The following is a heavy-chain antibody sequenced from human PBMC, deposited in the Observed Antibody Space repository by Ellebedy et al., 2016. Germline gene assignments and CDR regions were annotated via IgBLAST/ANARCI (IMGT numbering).Heavy chain of an antibody. V-gene: IGHV3-15*01. Sequence: GGSLRLSCVASGFAFSSAWMNWVRQAPGKGLEWVARIKSKTDGETREYAGPVKGRFTVSRDDSASTLFLHLHSLNAEDTALYYCVTHTRNYNYGWSGRFDYWGQGTGVTVSS. J-gene: IGHJ4*02. D-gene: IGHD5-18*01. CDR1: GFAFSSAW. CDR3: VTHTRNYNYGWSGRFDY. CDR2: IKSKTDGETR.